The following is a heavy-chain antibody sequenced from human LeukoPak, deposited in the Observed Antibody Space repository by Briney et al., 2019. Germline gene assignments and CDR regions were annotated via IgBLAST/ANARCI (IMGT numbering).Heavy chain of an antibody. CDR2: ISYDGSNK. J-gene: IGHJ3*02. V-gene: IGHV3-30-3*01. CDR3: ARATQGIAAAGSAFDI. CDR1: GFTFSSYA. Sequence: PGGSLRLSCAASGFTFSSYAMHWVRQAPGKGLEWVAVISYDGSNKYYADSVKGRFTISRDNSKNTLYLQMNSLRAEDTAVYYCARATQGIAAAGSAFDIWGQGTMVTVSS. D-gene: IGHD6-13*01.